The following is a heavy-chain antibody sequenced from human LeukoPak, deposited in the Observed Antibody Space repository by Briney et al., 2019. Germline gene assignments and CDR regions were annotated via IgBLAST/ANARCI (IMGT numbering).Heavy chain of an antibody. D-gene: IGHD3-10*01. J-gene: IGHJ4*02. CDR3: ARGKEVITMLRGLKPGYYFDY. Sequence: SETLSLTCTVSGGSITNYYWSWIRQPSGKGLEWIGYIHYSGSTKYKCSLKSRVTISVDTSKNQFSLKLNSVTAADTAVYYCARGKEVITMLRGLKPGYYFDYWGQGTLVTVSS. CDR1: GGSITNYY. V-gene: IGHV4-59*01. CDR2: IHYSGST.